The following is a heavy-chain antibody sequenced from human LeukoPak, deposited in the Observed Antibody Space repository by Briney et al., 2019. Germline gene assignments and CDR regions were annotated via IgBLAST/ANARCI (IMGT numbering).Heavy chain of an antibody. CDR2: ISGSSGST. Sequence: GRSLRLSCAASGFTFSSYAMSWVRQAPGKGLEWVSAISGSSGSTYYADSVKGRFTISRGNSKNTLYLQMNSLRAEDTAVYYCAKDIVATEFDYWGQGTLVTVSS. J-gene: IGHJ4*02. CDR1: GFTFSSYA. D-gene: IGHD5-12*01. V-gene: IGHV3-23*01. CDR3: AKDIVATEFDY.